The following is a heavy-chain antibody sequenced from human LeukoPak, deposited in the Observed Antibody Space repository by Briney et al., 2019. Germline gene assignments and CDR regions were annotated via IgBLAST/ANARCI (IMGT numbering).Heavy chain of an antibody. CDR2: INSDGSST. D-gene: IGHD5-18*01. CDR1: GFTFSSYW. Sequence: GGSLRLSCAASGFTFSSYWMHWVRQAPGKGLVWVSLINSDGSSTAYADSVKGQFTISRDNSKNTLYLQMNSLTAEDTAVYYCARDKGYSIDHWGQGTLVTVSS. J-gene: IGHJ4*02. CDR3: ARDKGYSIDH. V-gene: IGHV3-74*01.